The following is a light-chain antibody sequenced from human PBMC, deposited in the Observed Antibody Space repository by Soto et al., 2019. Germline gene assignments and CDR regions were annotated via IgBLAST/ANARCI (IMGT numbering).Light chain of an antibody. J-gene: IGLJ2*01. CDR2: LNSDGSH. V-gene: IGLV4-69*01. CDR3: QTWGTGIRV. CDR1: SGHNSYV. Sequence: QLVLTQSPSAYASLGASVQLTCTLSSGHNSYVIAWHQQQPEKGPRYLMKLNSDGSHTKGDGIPDRFSGSSSGAERYLTISSLQSEDEADYYCQTWGTGIRVFGGGTKVTVL.